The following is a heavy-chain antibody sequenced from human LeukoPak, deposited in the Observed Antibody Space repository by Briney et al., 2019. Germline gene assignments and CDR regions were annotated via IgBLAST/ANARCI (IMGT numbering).Heavy chain of an antibody. CDR2: INHSGST. CDR1: GGSFSGYY. CDR3: ARGFRRRFHLYDY. D-gene: IGHD3-3*01. V-gene: IGHV4-34*01. J-gene: IGHJ4*02. Sequence: SETLSLTCAVYGGSFSGYYWSWIRQPPGKGLEWIGEINHSGSTNYNPSLKSRVTISVDTSKNQFSLKLSSVTAAETAVYYCARGFRRRFHLYDYWGQGTLVTVSS.